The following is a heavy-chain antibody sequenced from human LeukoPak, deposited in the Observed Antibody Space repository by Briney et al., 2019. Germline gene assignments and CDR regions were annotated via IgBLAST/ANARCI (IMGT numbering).Heavy chain of an antibody. CDR1: GYTFTSYD. CDR3: ARDSILTGHDYDAFDI. CDR2: INPNSGNT. V-gene: IGHV1-8*01. D-gene: IGHD3-9*01. Sequence: ASVKVSCKASGYTFTSYDINWGRQATGQGLEWMGWINPNSGNTGYAQKFQGRVTTTRNTSISTAYMELSSLRSEETAVYYCARDSILTGHDYDAFDIWGQGTMVTVSS. J-gene: IGHJ3*02.